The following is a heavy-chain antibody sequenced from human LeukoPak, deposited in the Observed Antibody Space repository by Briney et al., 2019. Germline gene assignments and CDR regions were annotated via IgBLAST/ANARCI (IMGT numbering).Heavy chain of an antibody. D-gene: IGHD4-23*01. Sequence: ASVKVSCKASGYSFSGHYMHWVRQAPGQGPEWMGWISPNSGGTNYAQKFQGRVTMTGDTSISTAYMELSSLRFDDTAVYYCARRDYGGDSYWFDPWGQGTLVTVSS. J-gene: IGHJ5*02. CDR2: ISPNSGGT. V-gene: IGHV1-2*02. CDR3: ARRDYGGDSYWFDP. CDR1: GYSFSGHY.